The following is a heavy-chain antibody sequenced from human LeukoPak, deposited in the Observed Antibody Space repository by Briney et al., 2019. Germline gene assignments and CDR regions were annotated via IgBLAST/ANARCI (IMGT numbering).Heavy chain of an antibody. CDR1: GGSISSYY. D-gene: IGHD2-15*01. CDR2: IYYSGST. Sequence: PSETLSLTCTVSGGSISSYYWSWIRQPPGKGLEWIGYIYYSGSTNYNPSLKSRVTISVDTSKNQFSLKLSSVTAADTAVYYCARQIVVPWFDPWGQGTLVTVSS. J-gene: IGHJ5*02. V-gene: IGHV4-59*01. CDR3: ARQIVVPWFDP.